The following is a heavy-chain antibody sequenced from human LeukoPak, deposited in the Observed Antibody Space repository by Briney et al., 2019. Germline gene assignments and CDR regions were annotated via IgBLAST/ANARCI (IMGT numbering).Heavy chain of an antibody. J-gene: IGHJ4*02. CDR3: ARAPVYCSGSSRYPDY. Sequence: PGGSLRLSCATSGFTFSIYGMHWVRQAPGKGLEWVAVIWYDGSNKFYADSVKGRFTISRDISKNTLYLQMNSLRAEDTAVYYCARAPVYCSGSSRYPDYWGQGTLVTVSS. CDR2: IWYDGSNK. CDR1: GFTFSIYG. V-gene: IGHV3-33*01. D-gene: IGHD2-15*01.